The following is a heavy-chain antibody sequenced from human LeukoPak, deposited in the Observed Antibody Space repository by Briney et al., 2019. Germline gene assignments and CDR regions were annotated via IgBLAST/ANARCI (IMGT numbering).Heavy chain of an antibody. CDR2: IYYSGST. D-gene: IGHD3-22*01. CDR3: ARYYYDSSGYAPRLFYFDY. J-gene: IGHJ4*02. V-gene: IGHV4-31*03. Sequence: SETLSLTCTVSGGSISSGGYYWSWIRQHPGKGLEWIGYIYYSGSTYYNPSLKSRVTISVDTSKNQFSLKLSSVTAADTAVYYCARYYYDSSGYAPRLFYFDYWGQGTLVTVSS. CDR1: GGSISSGGYY.